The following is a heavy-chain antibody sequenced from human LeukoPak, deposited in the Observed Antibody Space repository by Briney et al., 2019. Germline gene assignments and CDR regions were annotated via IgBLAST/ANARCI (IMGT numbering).Heavy chain of an antibody. CDR1: GFTFSSYA. D-gene: IGHD2-2*02. CDR2: ISGSGGST. V-gene: IGHV3-23*01. J-gene: IGHJ3*02. Sequence: GASLRLSCAASGFTFSSYAMSWVRQAPGKGLEWVSAISGSGGSTYYADSVKGRFTISRDNSKNTLYLQMNSLRAEDTAVCYCAKDPSDCSSTSCYTVAFDIWGQGTMVTVSS. CDR3: AKDPSDCSSTSCYTVAFDI.